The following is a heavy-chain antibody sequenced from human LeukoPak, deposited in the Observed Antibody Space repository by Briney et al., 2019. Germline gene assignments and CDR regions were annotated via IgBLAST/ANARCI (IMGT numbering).Heavy chain of an antibody. J-gene: IGHJ4*02. D-gene: IGHD3-22*01. Sequence: GESLKISCKGSGYTFTNYWIAWVRQMPGKGLEWMGIIYAGDSDTRYSPSFQGQVTISADRSISTAHLQWSSLKASDTAMYYCARRVDSGFSFDFWGQGTLDTVSS. CDR3: ARRVDSGFSFDF. CDR2: IYAGDSDT. V-gene: IGHV5-51*01. CDR1: GYTFTNYW.